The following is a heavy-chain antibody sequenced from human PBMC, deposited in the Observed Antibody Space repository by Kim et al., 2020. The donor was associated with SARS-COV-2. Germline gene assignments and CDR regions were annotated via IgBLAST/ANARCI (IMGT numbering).Heavy chain of an antibody. Sequence: GGSLRLSCAASGFTFSSYAMHWVRQAPGKGLEWVAVISYDGSNKYYADSVKGRFTISRDNSKNTLYLQMNSLRAEDTAVYYCARDWGTLVGATSYYFDYWGQGTLVTVSS. V-gene: IGHV3-30-3*01. CDR3: ARDWGTLVGATSYYFDY. CDR1: GFTFSSYA. D-gene: IGHD1-26*01. J-gene: IGHJ4*02. CDR2: ISYDGSNK.